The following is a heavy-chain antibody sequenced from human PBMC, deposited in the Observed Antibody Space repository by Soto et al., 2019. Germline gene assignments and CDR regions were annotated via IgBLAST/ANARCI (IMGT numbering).Heavy chain of an antibody. D-gene: IGHD5-18*01. V-gene: IGHV1-69*06. CDR3: ARVWLQLNFWNWFDP. CDR2: IIPIFGTA. Sequence: QVQLVQSGAEVHKPGSSVKVSCKASGGTFSSYAISWVRQAPGQGLEWMGGIIPIFGTANYAHKCQGRVTITADKSTSTAYMELSSLRSEDTAVYYCARVWLQLNFWNWFDPWGKGTLVTVSS. J-gene: IGHJ5*02. CDR1: GGTFSSYA.